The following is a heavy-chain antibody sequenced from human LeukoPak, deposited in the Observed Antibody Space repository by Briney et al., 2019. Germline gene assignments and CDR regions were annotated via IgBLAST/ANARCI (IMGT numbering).Heavy chain of an antibody. CDR2: IRYDGSNK. V-gene: IGHV3-30*02. CDR3: AKYLIGRRAYYMDV. D-gene: IGHD2-15*01. Sequence: PGGSLRLSCAASGFTFSSYGMHWVRQAPGKGLEWVAFIRYDGSNKYYADSVKGRFTISRDNSKNTLYLQMNSLRAEDTAVYYCAKYLIGRRAYYMDVWGKGATVTVSS. CDR1: GFTFSSYG. J-gene: IGHJ6*03.